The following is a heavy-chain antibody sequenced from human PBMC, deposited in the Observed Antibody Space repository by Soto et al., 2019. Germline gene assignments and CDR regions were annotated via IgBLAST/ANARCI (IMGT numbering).Heavy chain of an antibody. J-gene: IGHJ6*03. CDR2: ISSSGSTI. CDR1: GFTFSDYY. Sequence: GESLKISCAASGFTFSDYYMSWIRQAPGKGLEGVSYISSSGSTIYYADSVKGRFTISRDNAKNSLYLQMNSLRAADTAVYYCARGNYDFWSGYIDLEWYMDVWGKGTTVTVSS. V-gene: IGHV3-11*01. D-gene: IGHD3-3*01. CDR3: ARGNYDFWSGYIDLEWYMDV.